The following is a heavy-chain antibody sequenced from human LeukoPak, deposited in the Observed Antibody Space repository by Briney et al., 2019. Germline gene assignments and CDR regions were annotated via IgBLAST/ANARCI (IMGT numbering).Heavy chain of an antibody. CDR3: AGEGYYGAFDI. Sequence: GGSLRLSCAASGFTFSSHWMNWVRQAPGKGLEWVAYINSRSSSISYADSVKGRFTISRDNAKNSLYLQMNRLRDEDTAVYHCAGEGYYGAFDIWGQGTMVTVSS. CDR1: GFTFSSHW. J-gene: IGHJ3*02. CDR2: INSRSSSI. D-gene: IGHD3-10*01. V-gene: IGHV3-48*02.